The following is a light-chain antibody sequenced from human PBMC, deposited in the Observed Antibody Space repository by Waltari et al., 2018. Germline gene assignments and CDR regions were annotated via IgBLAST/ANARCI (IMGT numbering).Light chain of an antibody. CDR2: GAS. CDR3: QQYGSSPQT. V-gene: IGKV3-20*01. CDR1: QSVSSSY. Sequence: ETVLTQSPATLSLSPGESATFSCRSSQSVSSSYLAWYQQKPGQAPRLLIYGASSRATGIPDRFSGSGSGTDFTLTISRLEPEDFAVYYCQQYGSSPQTFGQGTKVEIK. J-gene: IGKJ1*01.